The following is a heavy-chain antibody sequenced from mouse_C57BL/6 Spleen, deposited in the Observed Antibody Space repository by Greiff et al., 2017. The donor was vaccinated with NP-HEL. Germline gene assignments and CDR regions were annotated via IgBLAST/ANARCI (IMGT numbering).Heavy chain of an antibody. V-gene: IGHV1-15*01. CDR2: IDPETGGT. J-gene: IGHJ2*01. CDR3: TRSHYYGSSYYFDY. Sequence: VQLQQSGAELVRPGASVTLSCKASGYTFTDYEMHWVKQTPVHGLEWIGAIDPETGGTAYNQKFKGTAILTADKSSSTAYMELRSLTSEDSAVYYCTRSHYYGSSYYFDYWGQGTTLTVSS. D-gene: IGHD1-1*01. CDR1: GYTFTDYE.